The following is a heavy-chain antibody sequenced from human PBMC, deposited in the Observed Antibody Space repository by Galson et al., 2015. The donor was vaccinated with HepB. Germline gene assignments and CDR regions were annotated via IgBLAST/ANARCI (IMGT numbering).Heavy chain of an antibody. CDR3: AQRRYFDSGPFYY. J-gene: IGHJ4*02. CDR2: ISGSGIKT. V-gene: IGHV3-23*01. Sequence: SLRLSCAASGFTFSGHAMSWVRQAPGKGLEWISAISGSGIKTDYADSVKGRFTISRDNSKNTVYLQMNNLRAEDTAVYFCAQRRYFDSGPFYYWGQGSQVTVSS. CDR1: GFTFSGHA. D-gene: IGHD3-10*01.